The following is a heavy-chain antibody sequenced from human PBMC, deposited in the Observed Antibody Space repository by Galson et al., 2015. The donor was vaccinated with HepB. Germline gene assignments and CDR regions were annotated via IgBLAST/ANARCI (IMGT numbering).Heavy chain of an antibody. V-gene: IGHV3-30*04. J-gene: IGHJ4*02. Sequence: SLRLSCAASGFPFSTYAMHWVRQAPGKGLEWVAIISYDGSNKYYGDSVKGRFTISRDISKSTWYLQMNSLRPEDTAVYYCARDLATGIPVAGPEVWGQGT. CDR2: ISYDGSNK. CDR1: GFPFSTYA. D-gene: IGHD6-19*01. CDR3: ARDLATGIPVAGPEV.